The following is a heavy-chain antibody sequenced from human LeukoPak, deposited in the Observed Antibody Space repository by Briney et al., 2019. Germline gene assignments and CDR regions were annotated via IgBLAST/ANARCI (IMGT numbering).Heavy chain of an antibody. J-gene: IGHJ3*02. CDR1: GGSISSSSYY. CDR3: ARHEEGDAFDI. Sequence: ASETLSLTCTVSGGSISSSSYYWGWIRQPPGKGLEWIGSIYYSGSTYYNPSLKSRVTISVDTSKNQFSLKLSSVIAADTAVYYCARHEEGDAFDIWGQGTMVTVSS. V-gene: IGHV4-39*01. CDR2: IYYSGST.